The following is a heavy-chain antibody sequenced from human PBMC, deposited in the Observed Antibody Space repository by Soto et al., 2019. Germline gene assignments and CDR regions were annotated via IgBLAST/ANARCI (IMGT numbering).Heavy chain of an antibody. CDR1: GGTFSSSA. Sequence: QVQLVQSGAEVKKPGSSVKVSGKASGGTFSSSAISWVRQAPGQGLEWLGGIIPICGTANYAQKFQGRVTITADESPSTAYMELSSMRSDDTAVYYCARTIVVVADSDWWDPWGQGSPVAVSA. V-gene: IGHV1-69*01. D-gene: IGHD2-15*01. J-gene: IGHJ5*02. CDR3: ARTIVVVADSDWWDP. CDR2: IIPICGTA.